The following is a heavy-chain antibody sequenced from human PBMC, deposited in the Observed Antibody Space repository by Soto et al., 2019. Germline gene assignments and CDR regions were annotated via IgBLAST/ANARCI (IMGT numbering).Heavy chain of an antibody. J-gene: IGHJ4*02. CDR3: ARVSSSWGLVSYFDY. Sequence: SVKVSCKASGGTFSSYAISWVRQAPGQGLEWMGGIIPIFGTANYAQKFQGRVTITADESTSTAYMELSSLRSEDTAVYYCARVSSSWGLVSYFDYWGQGTLVTSPQ. CDR2: IIPIFGTA. V-gene: IGHV1-69*13. CDR1: GGTFSSYA. D-gene: IGHD6-13*01.